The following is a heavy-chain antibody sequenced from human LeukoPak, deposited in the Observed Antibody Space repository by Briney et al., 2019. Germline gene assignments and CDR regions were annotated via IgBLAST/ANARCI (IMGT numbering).Heavy chain of an antibody. CDR3: ARDRRAHGYYDILTGYRPYYYMDV. D-gene: IGHD3-9*01. J-gene: IGHJ6*03. V-gene: IGHV1-18*01. CDR1: GYTFTSYG. CDR2: ISAYNGNT. Sequence: GASVKVSCKASGYTFTSYGISWVRQAPGQGLEWMGWISAYNGNTNYAQKLQGRVTMTTDTSTSTAYMELRSLRSDDTAVYYCARDRRAHGYYDILTGYRPYYYMDVWGKGTTVTISS.